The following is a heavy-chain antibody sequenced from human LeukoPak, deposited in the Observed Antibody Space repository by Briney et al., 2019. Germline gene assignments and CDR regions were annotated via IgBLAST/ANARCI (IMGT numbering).Heavy chain of an antibody. J-gene: IGHJ5*02. D-gene: IGHD3-22*01. CDR1: GGSISSGDYY. CDR2: MYYSGST. CDR3: ARPYYYDSRIDP. Sequence: PSETLSLTRTVSGGSISSGDYYWSWIRQPAGKGLEWIAYMYYSGSTYYNPSLKSRVTMSADTSKNQLSLKLSSVTAADTAVYYCARPYYYDSRIDPWGQGILVTVSS. V-gene: IGHV4-30-4*01.